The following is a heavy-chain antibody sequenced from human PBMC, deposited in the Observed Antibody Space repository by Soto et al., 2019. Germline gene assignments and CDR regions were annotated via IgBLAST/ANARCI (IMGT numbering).Heavy chain of an antibody. CDR1: GGTFSSYA. Sequence: AASVKVSCKASGGTFSSYAISWVRQAPGQGLEWMGGIIPIFGTANYAQKFQGRVTITADKSTSTAYMELSSLRSEDTAVYYCARGVRGIIGGVIARPLDYWGQGTLVTVSS. J-gene: IGHJ4*02. D-gene: IGHD3-16*02. CDR2: IIPIFGTA. V-gene: IGHV1-69*06. CDR3: ARGVRGIIGGVIARPLDY.